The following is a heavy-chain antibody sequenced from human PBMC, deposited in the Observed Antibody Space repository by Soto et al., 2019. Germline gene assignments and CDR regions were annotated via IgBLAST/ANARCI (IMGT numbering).Heavy chain of an antibody. J-gene: IGHJ6*02. V-gene: IGHV1-69*13. CDR3: AKDRNFDRYYYGMDV. CDR1: GGTFSSYA. Sequence: SVKVSCKASGGTFSSYAISWVRQAPGQGLEWMGGIIPIFGTANYAQKFQGRVTITADESTSTAYMELSSLRSEDTAVYYCAKDRNFDRYYYGMDVWGQGTTVTVSS. D-gene: IGHD3-9*01. CDR2: IIPIFGTA.